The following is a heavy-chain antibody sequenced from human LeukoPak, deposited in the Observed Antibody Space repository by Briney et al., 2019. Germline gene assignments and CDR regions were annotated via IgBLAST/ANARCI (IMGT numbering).Heavy chain of an antibody. D-gene: IGHD5-18*01. CDR1: GGTFSSYA. V-gene: IGHV1-69*04. Sequence: ASVKVSCKASGGTFSSYAISWVRQAPGQGLEWMGRIISIIGITNYAQKFQGRVTITADKSTSTAYLEVSGLRSEDTAVYYCATAADTVMVQPFFDYWGQGTLVTVSS. J-gene: IGHJ4*02. CDR3: ATAADTVMVQPFFDY. CDR2: IISIIGIT.